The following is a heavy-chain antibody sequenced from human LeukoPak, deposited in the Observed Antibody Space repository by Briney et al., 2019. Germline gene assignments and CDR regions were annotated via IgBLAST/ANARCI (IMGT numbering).Heavy chain of an antibody. CDR3: ARDPIAHYGDSSLYYYYGMDA. D-gene: IGHD4-17*01. Sequence: SQTLSLTCTVSGGSISSGGYYWSWIRQHPGKGLEWIGYIYYSGSTYYNPSLKSRVTISVDTSKNQFSLKLGSVTAADTAVYYCARDPIAHYGDSSLYYYYGMDAWGQGTTVTVSS. CDR2: IYYSGST. CDR1: GGSISSGGYY. V-gene: IGHV4-31*03. J-gene: IGHJ6*02.